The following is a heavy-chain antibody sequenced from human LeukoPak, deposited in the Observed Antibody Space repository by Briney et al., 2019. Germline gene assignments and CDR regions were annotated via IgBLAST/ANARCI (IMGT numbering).Heavy chain of an antibody. CDR1: GLTFSTYW. J-gene: IGHJ3*02. V-gene: IGHV3-74*01. D-gene: IGHD1-26*01. CDR2: INADGSST. Sequence: PGGSLRLSCAASGLTFSTYWMHWVRQAPGKGPVWVSRINADGSSTTHVDSVKGRFTISRDNAKNSLFLQMNSLRAEDTAVYYCARAATTLGAFDIWGQGTMVTVSS. CDR3: ARAATTLGAFDI.